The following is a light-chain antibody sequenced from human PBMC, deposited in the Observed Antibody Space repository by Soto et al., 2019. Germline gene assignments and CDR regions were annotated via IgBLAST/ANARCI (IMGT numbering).Light chain of an antibody. Sequence: QSALTQPASVSGSPGQSITISCTGTSSDVGSYNLVSWYQQHPGKAPKLMIYEGSKRPSGVSNRFSGSKSGNTASLTISGLQAEDEADYYCCSYAGSSTPRLVFGGGTKVTVL. J-gene: IGLJ3*02. CDR3: CSYAGSSTPRLV. V-gene: IGLV2-23*01. CDR2: EGS. CDR1: SSDVGSYNL.